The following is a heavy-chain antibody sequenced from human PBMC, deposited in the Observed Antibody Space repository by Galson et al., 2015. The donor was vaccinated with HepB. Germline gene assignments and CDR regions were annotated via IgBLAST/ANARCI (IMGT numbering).Heavy chain of an antibody. CDR3: AKGQTTYSPFFDC. CDR2: ISYSGDST. J-gene: IGHJ4*02. D-gene: IGHD1-7*01. V-gene: IGHV3-23*01. Sequence: SLRLSCAASGFTFSNYAMGWVRQAPGKGLEWVSSISYSGDSTYYPDSVKGRFTIPRDNSKNSVSLQMNSLRAEDTALYYCAKGQTTYSPFFDCWGQGTLVTVSS. CDR1: GFTFSNYA.